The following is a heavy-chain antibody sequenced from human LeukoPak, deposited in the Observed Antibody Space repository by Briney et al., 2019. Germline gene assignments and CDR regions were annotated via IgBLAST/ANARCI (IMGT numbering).Heavy chain of an antibody. D-gene: IGHD3-22*01. CDR2: ISGSGGST. CDR1: GFTFSSYA. CDR3: AKLEYYYDSSGYYRTFDY. Sequence: GRSLRLSCAASGFTFSSYAMSWVRQAPGKGLEWVSAISGSGGSTYYADSVKGRFTISRDNSKNTLYLQMNSLRAEDTAVYYCAKLEYYYDSSGYYRTFDYWGQGTLVTVSS. V-gene: IGHV3-23*01. J-gene: IGHJ4*02.